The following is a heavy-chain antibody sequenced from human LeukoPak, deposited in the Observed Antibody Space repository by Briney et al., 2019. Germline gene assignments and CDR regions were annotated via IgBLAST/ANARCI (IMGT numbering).Heavy chain of an antibody. CDR3: ARLESGYYGSGSPDY. Sequence: SETLSLTCAVSGYSIGSGYYWGWIRQPPGKGLEWIGSIYHSGSTYYNPSLKSRVTISVDTSKNQFSLKLSSVTAADTAVYYCARLESGYYGSGSPDYWGQGTLVTVSS. J-gene: IGHJ4*02. V-gene: IGHV4-38-2*01. D-gene: IGHD3-10*01. CDR2: IYHSGST. CDR1: GYSIGSGYY.